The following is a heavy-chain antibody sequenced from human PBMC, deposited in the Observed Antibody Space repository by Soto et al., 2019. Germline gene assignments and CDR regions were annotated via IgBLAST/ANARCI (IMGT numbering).Heavy chain of an antibody. D-gene: IGHD2-15*01. CDR2: INAGNGNT. J-gene: IGHJ4*02. Sequence: QVQLVQSGAEVKKPGASVKVSCKASGYTFTSYAMHWVHQAPGQRLEWMGWINAGNGNTKFSQKFQGRVTITRDTSASTAYMELGSLRSEDTAVYYCARAPGGPDGPGDYWGQGTLVTVSS. V-gene: IGHV1-3*01. CDR3: ARAPGGPDGPGDY. CDR1: GYTFTSYA.